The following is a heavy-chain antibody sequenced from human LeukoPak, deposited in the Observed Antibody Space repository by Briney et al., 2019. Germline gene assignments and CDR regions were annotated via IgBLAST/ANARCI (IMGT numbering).Heavy chain of an antibody. CDR2: IKSKTDGGTT. D-gene: IGHD6-13*01. Sequence: KAGGSLRLSCAASGFTFRHAWMSWVRQAPGKGLEWVGHIKSKTDGGTTDYAAPVKGRFTISRDDSKITLYLQMNSLKTEDTAVYYCSRQQLVQDYWGQGTLVTVSS. CDR3: SRQQLVQDY. CDR1: GFTFRHAW. J-gene: IGHJ4*02. V-gene: IGHV3-15*01.